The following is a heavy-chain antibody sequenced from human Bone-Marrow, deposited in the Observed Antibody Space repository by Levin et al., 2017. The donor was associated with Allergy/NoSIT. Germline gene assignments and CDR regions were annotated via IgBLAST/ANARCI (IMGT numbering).Heavy chain of an antibody. V-gene: IGHV1-69*13. CDR3: ARDGRDTVLVGEDYYYYMDV. D-gene: IGHD5-18*01. J-gene: IGHJ6*03. Sequence: SVKVSCKASGGTFGTYGINWVRQAPGQGLEWMGGIVPVFGTANYAQSFQGRVTITADESTRTAYMELSSLRSEDTAVYYCARDGRDTVLVGEDYYYYMDVWGKGTTVTVSS. CDR2: IVPVFGTA. CDR1: GGTFGTYG.